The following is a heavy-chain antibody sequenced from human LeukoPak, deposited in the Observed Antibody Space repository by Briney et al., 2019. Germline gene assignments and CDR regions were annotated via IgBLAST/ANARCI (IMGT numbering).Heavy chain of an antibody. CDR3: ARGAHYRYDY. CDR2: IYHSGSA. D-gene: IGHD4-11*01. J-gene: IGHJ4*02. CDR1: GGSITSTNW. Sequence: SGTLSLTCAVSGGSITSTNWWTWVRQPPGKGLEWIGEIYHSGSASYNPSLESRVTMSVDKSKNQISLTLNSVTAADTAVYYCARGAHYRYDYWGQGTLVTVSS. V-gene: IGHV4-4*02.